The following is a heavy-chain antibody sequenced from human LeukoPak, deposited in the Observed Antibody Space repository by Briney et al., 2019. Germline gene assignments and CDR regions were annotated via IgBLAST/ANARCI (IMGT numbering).Heavy chain of an antibody. CDR2: ISAYNGNT. D-gene: IGHD3-10*01. CDR1: GYTFTSYG. J-gene: IGHJ5*02. V-gene: IGHV1-18*01. Sequence: ASVKVSYKASGYTFTSYGISWVRQAPGQGLEWMGWISAYNGNTNYAQKLQGRVTMTTDTSASTAYMELRSLRSDDTAVYYCARDHTHIMVRGAAYNWFDPWGQGTLVTVSS. CDR3: ARDHTHIMVRGAAYNWFDP.